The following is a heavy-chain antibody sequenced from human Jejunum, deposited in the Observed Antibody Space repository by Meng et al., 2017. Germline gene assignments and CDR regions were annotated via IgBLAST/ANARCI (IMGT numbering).Heavy chain of an antibody. CDR3: ARTYTSRTDDY. CDR1: GFTFSGYW. Sequence: GESLKISCAASGFTFSGYWMSWVRQTPGKGLEWVANINPDGSAIYHVDSVKGRFTISRDNAKNSLYLQMNSLRAEDSALYYCARTYTSRTDDYWGQGTLVTVSS. CDR2: INPDGSAI. J-gene: IGHJ4*02. V-gene: IGHV3-7*01. D-gene: IGHD2-2*02.